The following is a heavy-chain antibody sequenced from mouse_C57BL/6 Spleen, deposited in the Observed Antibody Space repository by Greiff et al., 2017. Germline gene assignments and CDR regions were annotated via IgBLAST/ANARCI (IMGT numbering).Heavy chain of an antibody. V-gene: IGHV1-66*01. CDR3: AKGGYLLFAY. CDR1: GYSFTSYY. CDR2: IYPGSGNT. D-gene: IGHD5-1*01. J-gene: IGHJ3*01. Sequence: VQLQQSGPELVKPGASVKISCKASGYSFTSYYIHWVKQRPGQGLEWIGWIYPGSGNTKYNEKFKGKATLTADTSSSTAYMQLSSLTSEDSAVYYCAKGGYLLFAYWGQGTLVTVSA.